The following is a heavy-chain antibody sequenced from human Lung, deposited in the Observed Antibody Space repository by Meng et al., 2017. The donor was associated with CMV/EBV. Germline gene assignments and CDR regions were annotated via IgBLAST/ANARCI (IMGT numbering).Heavy chain of an antibody. Sequence: GGSXRLSCAASGFTFSGYYMSWIRQAPGKGLEWLSYITYTGDAIYYADSVKGRFTVSRDNAKNSLYLQMNNLRAEDTAAYYWARGSNWGGSPWRQGTMVTVSS. CDR2: ITYTGDAI. CDR3: ARGSNWGGSP. V-gene: IGHV3-11*01. D-gene: IGHD7-27*01. CDR1: GFTFSGYY. J-gene: IGHJ3*01.